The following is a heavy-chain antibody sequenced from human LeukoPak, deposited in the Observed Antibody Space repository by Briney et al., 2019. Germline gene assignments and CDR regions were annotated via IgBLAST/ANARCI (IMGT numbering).Heavy chain of an antibody. D-gene: IGHD6-13*01. CDR1: GFTVSSNY. Sequence: GGSLRLSCAASGFTVSSNYMSWVRQAPGKGLEWVSVIYSGGSTYYADSVKGRFSISRDNSKNTLYLQMNSLRAEDTAVYYCAREKAGTFDYWGQGTLVTVSS. V-gene: IGHV3-53*01. J-gene: IGHJ4*02. CDR2: IYSGGST. CDR3: AREKAGTFDY.